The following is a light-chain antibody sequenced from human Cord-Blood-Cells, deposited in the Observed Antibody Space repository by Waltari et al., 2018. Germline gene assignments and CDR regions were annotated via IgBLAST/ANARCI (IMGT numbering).Light chain of an antibody. CDR2: DNN. V-gene: IGLV1-51*01. CDR3: GTWDSSLSAVV. J-gene: IGLJ2*01. CDR1: SPNIGHNY. Sequence: QSVLTQPPSVSAPPGQKVTISCSGSSPNIGHNYVSWYQQLPGTAPTLLIYDNNKRPSGIPDRFSGSKSGTSATLGITGLQTGDEADYYCGTWDSSLSAVVFGGGTKLTVL.